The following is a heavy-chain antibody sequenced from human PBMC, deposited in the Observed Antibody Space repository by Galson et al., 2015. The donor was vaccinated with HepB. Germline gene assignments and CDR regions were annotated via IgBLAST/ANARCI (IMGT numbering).Heavy chain of an antibody. D-gene: IGHD6-6*01. J-gene: IGHJ5*02. CDR3: ARSSSKSHVNSLDWFDR. CDR1: GDSMTTYVYF. CDR2: IFYSGSA. V-gene: IGHV4-31*03. Sequence: TLSLTCTFSGDSMTTYVYFWAWIRRNPGGGLEWIGSIFYSGSAYYNPSLGPRLTMAIDTSKNEFSLRLTSVTAADTAMYFCARSSSKSHVNSLDWFDRWGQGTLVTVSS.